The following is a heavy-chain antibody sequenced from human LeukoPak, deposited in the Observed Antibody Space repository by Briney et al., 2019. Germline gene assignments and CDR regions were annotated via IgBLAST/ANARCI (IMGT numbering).Heavy chain of an antibody. J-gene: IGHJ5*02. CDR1: GGSISSGGYY. CDR3: AREYNGYCSSTSCYGA. Sequence: SQTLSLTCTVSGGSISSGGYYWSWIRQPPGKGLEWIGYIYHSGSTYYNPSLKSRVTISVDRSKNQFSLKLSSVTAADTAVYYCAREYNGYCSSTSCYGAWGQGTLVTVSS. D-gene: IGHD2-2*01. V-gene: IGHV4-30-2*01. CDR2: IYHSGST.